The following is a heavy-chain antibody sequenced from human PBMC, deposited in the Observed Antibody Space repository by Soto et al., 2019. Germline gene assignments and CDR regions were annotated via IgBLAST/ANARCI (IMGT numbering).Heavy chain of an antibody. CDR1: GYTFTSYG. CDR3: ARDLRSGTYCSGGSCYSGHYYYYGMDV. CDR2: ISAYNGNT. D-gene: IGHD2-15*01. V-gene: IGHV1-18*01. J-gene: IGHJ6*02. Sequence: QVQLVQSGAEVKKPGASVKVSCKASGYTFTSYGISWVRQAPGQGLEWMGWISAYNGNTNYAQKLQGRVTMNTDTSTSTAYMELRSLRSDDTAVYYCARDLRSGTYCSGGSCYSGHYYYYGMDVWGQGTTVTVSS.